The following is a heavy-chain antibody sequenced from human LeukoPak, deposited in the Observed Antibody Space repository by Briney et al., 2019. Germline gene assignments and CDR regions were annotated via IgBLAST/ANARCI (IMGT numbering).Heavy chain of an antibody. Sequence: SVKVSCKASGGTFSSYAISWVRQAPGQGLEWMGRIIPILGIANYAQRFQGRVTITADKSTSTAYMELSSLRSEDTAVYYCARDRSCSSTSCHYYYGMDVWGQGTTVTVSS. V-gene: IGHV1-69*04. J-gene: IGHJ6*02. D-gene: IGHD2-2*01. CDR3: ARDRSCSSTSCHYYYGMDV. CDR2: IIPILGIA. CDR1: GGTFSSYA.